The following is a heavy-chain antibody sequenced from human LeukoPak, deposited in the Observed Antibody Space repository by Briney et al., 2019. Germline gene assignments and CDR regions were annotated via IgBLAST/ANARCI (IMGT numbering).Heavy chain of an antibody. CDR2: ISSSSRYI. Sequence: GGSLRLSCAASGFTFSSYSMNWVRQAPGKGLEWVSSISSSSRYIYYADSLKGRFTISRDNAKNSLYLQMNSLRAEDTAVYYCARDIRGWYFEDYWGQGTLVTVSS. D-gene: IGHD6-19*01. CDR1: GFTFSSYS. J-gene: IGHJ4*02. CDR3: ARDIRGWYFEDY. V-gene: IGHV3-21*01.